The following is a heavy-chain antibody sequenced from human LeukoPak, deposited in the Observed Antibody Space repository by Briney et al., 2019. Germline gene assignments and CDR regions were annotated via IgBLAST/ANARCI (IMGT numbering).Heavy chain of an antibody. Sequence: GGSLRLSCAASGFTFSIYWMHWVRQAPGKGLVWVSRINSDGISTSYADSVKGRFTISRDNAKNTLYLQMNSLRADDTAVYYCAKGGATVIDYWGQGTLVTVSS. CDR2: INSDGIST. CDR3: AKGGATVIDY. D-gene: IGHD4-17*01. CDR1: GFTFSIYW. J-gene: IGHJ4*02. V-gene: IGHV3-74*01.